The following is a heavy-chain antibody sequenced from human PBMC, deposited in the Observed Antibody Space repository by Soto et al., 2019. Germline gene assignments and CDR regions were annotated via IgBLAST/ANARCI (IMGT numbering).Heavy chain of an antibody. D-gene: IGHD2-21*02. CDR1: GFIFSPYT. J-gene: IGHJ4*02. Sequence: PGGSLRLSCAASGFIFSPYTMHWVRQTPGKGLEWVAVISYVGNDKYYADSVKGRFTISRDNSKNTLYLQMNSLRAEDTALYYCARGGGFCGADCYKGGIDYWGQGTLVTVSS. V-gene: IGHV3-30-3*01. CDR2: ISYVGNDK. CDR3: ARGGGFCGADCYKGGIDY.